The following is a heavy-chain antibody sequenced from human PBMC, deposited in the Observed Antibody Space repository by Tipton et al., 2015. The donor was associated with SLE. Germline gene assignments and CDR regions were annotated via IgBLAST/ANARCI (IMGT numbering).Heavy chain of an antibody. Sequence: SLRLSCAASGFTFSSYWMHWVRQAPGKGLVWISRISRDGSTTYYTASVKGRFTISRDNAKNTVYLQMNSLSGDDTAVYYCGRGVYSESSVGMDVWGQGTTVTVSS. CDR2: ISRDGSTT. J-gene: IGHJ6*02. D-gene: IGHD6-19*01. CDR1: GFTFSSYW. V-gene: IGHV3-74*01. CDR3: GRGVYSESSVGMDV.